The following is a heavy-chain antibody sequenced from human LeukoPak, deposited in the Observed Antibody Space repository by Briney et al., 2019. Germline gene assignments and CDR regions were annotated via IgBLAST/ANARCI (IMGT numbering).Heavy chain of an antibody. J-gene: IGHJ6*03. V-gene: IGHV4-34*01. CDR2: INDGGII. D-gene: IGHD4-23*01. CDR3: ARELRWSCVGCNYMDV. CDR1: GGSFSGYY. Sequence: PSETLSLTCGVSGGSFSGYYWSWIRQPPGKGLEWIGNINDGGIINYNPSLKGRVTVSVDMSKRQFSLHLTSVTVADTAVYYCARELRWSCVGCNYMDVWGQGTTVTVSS.